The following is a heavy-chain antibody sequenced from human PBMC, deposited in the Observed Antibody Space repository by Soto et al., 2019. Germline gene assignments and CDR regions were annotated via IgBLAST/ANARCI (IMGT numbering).Heavy chain of an antibody. CDR2: IIPIFGTA. J-gene: IGHJ6*02. CDR1: EGAFISYA. V-gene: IGHV1-69*12. Sequence: QVQLVQSGAEVKKPGSSVKVSCKGSEGAFISYAISWVRQAPGQGLEWMGGIIPIFGTANYAQKFQGRVTITADESTSTAYMELSSLRSEDTAVYYCAKTVAADYYYGMDVWGQWTTVTVSS. D-gene: IGHD2-15*01. CDR3: AKTVAADYYYGMDV.